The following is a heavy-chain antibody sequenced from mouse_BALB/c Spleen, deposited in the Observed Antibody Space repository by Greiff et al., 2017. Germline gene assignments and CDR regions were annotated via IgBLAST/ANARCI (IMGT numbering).Heavy chain of an antibody. CDR3: AREGYRYFDY. CDR2: INPSSGYT. CDR1: GYTFTSYT. V-gene: IGHV1-4*02. Sequence: VQLQQSAAELARPGASVKMSCKASGYTFTSYTMHWVKQRPGQGLEWIGYINPSSGYTEYNQKFKDKTTLTADKSSSTAYMQLSSLTSEDSAVYYCAREGYRYFDYWGQGTTLTVSS. J-gene: IGHJ2*01. D-gene: IGHD2-2*01.